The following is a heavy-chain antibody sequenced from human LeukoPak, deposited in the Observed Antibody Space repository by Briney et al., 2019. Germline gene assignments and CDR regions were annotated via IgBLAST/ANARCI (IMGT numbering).Heavy chain of an antibody. V-gene: IGHV1-2*02. J-gene: IGHJ5*02. Sequence: ASVKVSCKASGYTFTGYYMHWVRQAPGQGLEWMGWINPNSGGTNYAQKLQGRVTMTTDTSTSTAYMELRSLRSDDTAVYYCARDPARFIAAAGTGRFPFDPWGQGTLVTVSS. CDR3: ARDPARFIAAAGTGRFPFDP. CDR1: GYTFTGYY. CDR2: INPNSGGT. D-gene: IGHD6-13*01.